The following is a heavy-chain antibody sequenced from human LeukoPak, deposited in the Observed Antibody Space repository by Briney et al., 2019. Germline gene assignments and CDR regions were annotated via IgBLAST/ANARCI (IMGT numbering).Heavy chain of an antibody. D-gene: IGHD3-16*01. CDR2: IKQDGSEK. J-gene: IGHJ3*02. Sequence: GGSLRLSCAASGFTFSSYWMSWLRQAPGKGLEWVANIKQDGSEKYFVDSVKGRFTISRDNAKNSLYLQMNRLRAEDTAVYYCARDSWGALDIWGQGTMVTVSS. V-gene: IGHV3-7*01. CDR3: ARDSWGALDI. CDR1: GFTFSSYW.